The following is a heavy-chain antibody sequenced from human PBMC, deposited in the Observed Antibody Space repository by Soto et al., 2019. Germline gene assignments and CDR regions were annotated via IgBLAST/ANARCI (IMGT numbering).Heavy chain of an antibody. CDR2: IKQDGSEK. J-gene: IGHJ6*03. V-gene: IGHV3-7*01. CDR1: GFTFSSYW. D-gene: IGHD3-3*01. Sequence: GGSLRLSCAASGFTFSSYWMSWVRQAPGKGLEWVANIKQDGSEKYYVDSVKGRFTISRDNAKNSLYLQMNSLRAEDTAVYYCARVYYDFWSGYRYMDVWGKGTTVTVSS. CDR3: ARVYYDFWSGYRYMDV.